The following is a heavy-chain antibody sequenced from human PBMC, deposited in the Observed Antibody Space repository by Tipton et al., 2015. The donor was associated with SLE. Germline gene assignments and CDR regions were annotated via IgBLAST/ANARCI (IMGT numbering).Heavy chain of an antibody. Sequence: LRLSCAVYGGSLRGFYWSWIRQPPGKGLEWIGEVNHSGSANYNPSLKSRVTMSVDTSKNQFSLKLSSVTAADTAVYYCARDSPVAYWGQGTLVTVSS. CDR3: ARDSPVAY. J-gene: IGHJ4*02. CDR2: VNHSGSA. V-gene: IGHV4-34*01. D-gene: IGHD4-23*01. CDR1: GGSLRGFY.